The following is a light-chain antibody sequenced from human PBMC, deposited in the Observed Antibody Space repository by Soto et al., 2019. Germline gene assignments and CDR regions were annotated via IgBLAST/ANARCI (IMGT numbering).Light chain of an antibody. CDR3: QYRRNWPLT. Sequence: EVVMTHSPATLSVSPGEGVTLSCRASQGIGDTLSWYQHKPGQTPILLIYDTSTSAPCVPSRFSGSRSGPEFTPTISILSAEYVADYYCQYRRNWPLTFGQGTKVDIK. J-gene: IGKJ1*01. CDR1: QGIGDT. V-gene: IGKV3-15*01. CDR2: DTS.